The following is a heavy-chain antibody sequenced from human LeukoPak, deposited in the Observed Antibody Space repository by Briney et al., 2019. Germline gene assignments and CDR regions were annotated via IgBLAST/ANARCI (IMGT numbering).Heavy chain of an antibody. J-gene: IGHJ5*02. V-gene: IGHV1-2*02. D-gene: IGHD1-7*01. Sequence: ASVKVSCKASGYTFTGYYMHWVRQAPGQGLEWMGWINPNSGGTNYAQKFQGRVTMTRDTSISAAYMELSRLRSDDTAVYYCATSGTNWNYGWNNWFDPWGQGTVVTVSS. CDR3: ATSGTNWNYGWNNWFDP. CDR2: INPNSGGT. CDR1: GYTFTGYY.